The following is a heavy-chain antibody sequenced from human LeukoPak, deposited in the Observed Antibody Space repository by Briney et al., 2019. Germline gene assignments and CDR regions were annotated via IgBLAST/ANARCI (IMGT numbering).Heavy chain of an antibody. CDR3: VEYYFDY. Sequence: ASVKVSCKASGYTFTGYYMHWVRQAPGQGLEWMGRINPNSGGTNYAQKFQGRVTMTRDTSISTAYMKLSRLRSDDTAVYYCVEYYFDYWGQGTLVTVSS. CDR2: INPNSGGT. D-gene: IGHD3-3*01. J-gene: IGHJ4*02. CDR1: GYTFTGYY. V-gene: IGHV1-2*06.